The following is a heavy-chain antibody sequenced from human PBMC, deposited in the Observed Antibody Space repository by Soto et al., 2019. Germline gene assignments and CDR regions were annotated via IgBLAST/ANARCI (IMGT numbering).Heavy chain of an antibody. J-gene: IGHJ4*02. V-gene: IGHV3-33*01. CDR1: GFTFSSYG. CDR2: IWYDGSNK. D-gene: IGHD2-2*01. Sequence: ESGGGVVQPGRSLRLSCAASGFTFSSYGMHWVRQAPGKGLEWVAVIWYDGSNKYYADSVKGRFTISRDNSKNTLYLQMNSLRAEDTAVYYCARDETHDIVVVPAAMSLDYWGQGTLVTVSS. CDR3: ARDETHDIVVVPAAMSLDY.